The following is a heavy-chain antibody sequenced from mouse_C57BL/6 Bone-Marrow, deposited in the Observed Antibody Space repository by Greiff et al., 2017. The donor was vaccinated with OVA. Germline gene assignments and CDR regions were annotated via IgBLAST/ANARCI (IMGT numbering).Heavy chain of an antibody. Sequence: VQLKESGGDLVKPGGSLKLSCAASGFTFSSYGMSWVRQTPDKRLEWVATISSGGSYTYYPDSVKGRFTISRDNAKNTLYLQMSSLKSEDTARYYCERQEYADAMDYWGQGTSVTVSS. CDR3: ERQEYADAMDY. V-gene: IGHV5-6*01. CDR2: ISSGGSYT. J-gene: IGHJ4*01. D-gene: IGHD5-1*01. CDR1: GFTFSSYG.